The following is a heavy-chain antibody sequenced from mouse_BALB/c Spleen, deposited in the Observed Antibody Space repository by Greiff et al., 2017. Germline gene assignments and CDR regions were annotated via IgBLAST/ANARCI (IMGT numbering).Heavy chain of an antibody. V-gene: IGHV1-12*01. J-gene: IGHJ3*01. CDR1: GYTFTSYN. Sequence: LQQPGAELVKPGASVKMSCKASGYTFTSYNMHWVKQTPGQGLEWIGAIYPGNGDTSYNQKFKGKATLTADKSSSTAYMQLSSLTSEDSAVYYCALYDGYYGWFAYWGQGTLVTVSA. D-gene: IGHD2-3*01. CDR3: ALYDGYYGWFAY. CDR2: IYPGNGDT.